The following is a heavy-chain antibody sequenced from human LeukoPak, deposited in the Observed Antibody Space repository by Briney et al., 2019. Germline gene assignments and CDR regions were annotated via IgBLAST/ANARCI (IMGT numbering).Heavy chain of an antibody. Sequence: GGSLRLSCAASGFTSSSAWMNWVRQAPGKGLEWVGHIKSKTEGETTDYAAPVKGRFTISRDDSRNTLYLQMNSLKTEDTAVYYCTNFDYWGQGTLVTVSS. V-gene: IGHV3-15*01. J-gene: IGHJ4*02. CDR1: GFTSSSAW. CDR2: IKSKTEGETT. CDR3: TNFDY.